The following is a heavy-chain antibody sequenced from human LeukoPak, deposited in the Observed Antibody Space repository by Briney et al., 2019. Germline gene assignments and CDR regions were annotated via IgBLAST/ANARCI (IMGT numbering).Heavy chain of an antibody. J-gene: IGHJ4*02. CDR2: IYYSGST. Sequence: SETLSLTCTVSGGSISSGGYYWSWIRQHPGKGLEWIGYIYYSGSTYYNPSLKSRVTISVDTSKNQFSLKLSSVTAADTAVYYCARQSALYDFWSGPRYYFDYWGQGTLVTVSS. CDR1: GGSISSGGYY. V-gene: IGHV4-31*03. D-gene: IGHD3-3*01. CDR3: ARQSALYDFWSGPRYYFDY.